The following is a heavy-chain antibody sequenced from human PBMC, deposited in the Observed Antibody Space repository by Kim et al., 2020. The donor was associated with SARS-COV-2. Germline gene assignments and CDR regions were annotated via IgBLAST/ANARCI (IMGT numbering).Heavy chain of an antibody. CDR3: ARVVAATVPDALDI. V-gene: IGHV4-34*01. CDR2: INHRGST. D-gene: IGHD2-15*01. Sequence: SETLSLTCAVYGASFSGHYWSWIRQSPGKGLEWIGEINHRGSTNYNPSLKSRVIISVDTSKNQFSLKLTSVTAADTAVYYCARVVAATVPDALDIWDQGTMVTVSS. J-gene: IGHJ3*02. CDR1: GASFSGHY.